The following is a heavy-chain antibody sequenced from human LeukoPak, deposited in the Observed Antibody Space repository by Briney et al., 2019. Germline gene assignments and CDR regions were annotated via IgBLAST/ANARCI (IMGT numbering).Heavy chain of an antibody. D-gene: IGHD5-24*01. J-gene: IGHJ6*03. CDR1: GGTFSSYA. Sequence: SVTVSCKASGGTFSSYAISWVRQAPGQGLEWMGGIIPIFGTANYAQKFQGRVTITADESTSTAYMELSSLRSEDTAVYYCARGGRDGYNSTLYYYYYMDVWGKGTTVTISS. CDR3: ARGGRDGYNSTLYYYYYMDV. CDR2: IIPIFGTA. V-gene: IGHV1-69*13.